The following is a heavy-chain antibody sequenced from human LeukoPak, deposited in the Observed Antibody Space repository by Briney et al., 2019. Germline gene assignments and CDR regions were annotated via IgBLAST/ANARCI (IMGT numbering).Heavy chain of an antibody. J-gene: IGHJ1*01. CDR1: GYTFTSYG. Sequence: EASVKVSCKASGYTFTSYGITWVRQAPGQGLEWMGWISSYNGNTNYAQKFQGRVTITADKSTSTAYMELSSLRSEDTAVYYCASITMVRGVISYFQHWGQGTLVTVSS. D-gene: IGHD3-10*01. V-gene: IGHV1-18*01. CDR2: ISSYNGNT. CDR3: ASITMVRGVISYFQH.